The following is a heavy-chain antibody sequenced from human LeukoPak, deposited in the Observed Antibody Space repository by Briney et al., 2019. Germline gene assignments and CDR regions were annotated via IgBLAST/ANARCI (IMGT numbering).Heavy chain of an antibody. CDR2: ISYDGSNK. Sequence: PGRSLRLSCAASGFTFSSYGMHWVRQAPGKGLEWVAVISYDGSNKYYADSVKGRFTISRDNSKNTLYLQMNSLRAEDTAVYYCAKSLRSSWCYYYYYYGMDVWGQGTTVTVSS. CDR3: AKSLRSSWCYYYYYYGMDV. J-gene: IGHJ6*02. CDR1: GFTFSSYG. V-gene: IGHV3-30*18. D-gene: IGHD6-13*01.